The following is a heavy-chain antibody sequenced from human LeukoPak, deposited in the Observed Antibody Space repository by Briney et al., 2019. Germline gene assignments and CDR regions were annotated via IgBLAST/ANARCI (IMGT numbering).Heavy chain of an antibody. D-gene: IGHD2-2*01. CDR1: GESIRSSNW. J-gene: IGHJ4*02. Sequence: SETLSLTCTVSGESIRSSNWWSWVRQPPGKGLEWIGEIYHSGTTNCNPSLKSRVTISFATSTNQFFLDLSPVTAADTAVYYCSNKVYCSTTSCHPAGYWGLGSLVTVSS. CDR3: SNKVYCSTTSCHPAGY. CDR2: IYHSGTT. V-gene: IGHV4-4*02.